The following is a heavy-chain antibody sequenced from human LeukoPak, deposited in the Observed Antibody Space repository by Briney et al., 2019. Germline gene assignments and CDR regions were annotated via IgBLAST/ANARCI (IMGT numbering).Heavy chain of an antibody. D-gene: IGHD3-16*01. Sequence: GGSLRLSCAASGFTFSSYSMNWVRQAPGKGLEWVSSISSSSSYIYYADSVKGRFTISRDNAKNSLYLQMNSLRAEDTAVYYCARGSAAQGLRDFDYWGQGTLVTVSS. J-gene: IGHJ4*02. V-gene: IGHV3-21*01. CDR1: GFTFSSYS. CDR3: ARGSAAQGLRDFDY. CDR2: ISSSSSYI.